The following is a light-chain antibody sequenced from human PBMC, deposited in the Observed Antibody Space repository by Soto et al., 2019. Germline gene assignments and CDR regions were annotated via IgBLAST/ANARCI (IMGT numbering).Light chain of an antibody. J-gene: IGKJ1*01. Sequence: EIVLTQSPGTLSLSPGERATLSCRASQSVSSSYLAWYQQKPGQAPRLLIYGSSSRATGIPDRFSGSGSGTDFTLTISRLEPEDVAVYYCQQYRSSWTFGQGNKVEIK. CDR1: QSVSSSY. CDR3: QQYRSSWT. CDR2: GSS. V-gene: IGKV3-20*01.